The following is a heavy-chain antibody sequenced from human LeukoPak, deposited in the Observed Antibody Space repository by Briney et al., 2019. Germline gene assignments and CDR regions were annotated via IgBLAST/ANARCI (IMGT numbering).Heavy chain of an antibody. D-gene: IGHD3-3*01. CDR1: GFTFSDYW. V-gene: IGHV3-7*01. CDR3: ARAPVDYDFWSGYYIDY. Sequence: GGSLRLSCAVSGFTFSDYWMSWVRQAPGKGLEWVANIKQDGSEKNYVDSVKGRFTISRDNAKNSLYLQMNSLRAEDTAVYYCARAPVDYDFWSGYYIDYWGQGTLVTVSS. CDR2: IKQDGSEK. J-gene: IGHJ4*02.